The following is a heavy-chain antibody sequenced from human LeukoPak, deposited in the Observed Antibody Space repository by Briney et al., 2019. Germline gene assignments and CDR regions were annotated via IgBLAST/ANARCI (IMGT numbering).Heavy chain of an antibody. CDR3: AKDLEENPDQYGDYALGYFQH. CDR1: GFTFSSYA. Sequence: GGSLRLSCAASGFTFSSYAMSWVRQAPGKGLEWVSAISGSGGSTYYADSVKGRFTISRDNSKNTLYLQMNSLRAEDTAVYYCAKDLEENPDQYGDYALGYFQHWGQGTLVTVSS. V-gene: IGHV3-23*01. D-gene: IGHD4-17*01. CDR2: ISGSGGST. J-gene: IGHJ1*01.